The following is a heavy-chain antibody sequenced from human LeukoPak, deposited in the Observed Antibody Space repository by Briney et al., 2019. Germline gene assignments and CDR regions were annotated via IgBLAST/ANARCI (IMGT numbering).Heavy chain of an antibody. D-gene: IGHD1-1*01. J-gene: IGHJ4*02. V-gene: IGHV4-59*01. CDR1: GGSISSYY. CDR2: IYYSGST. CDR3: AREVGTGYFDY. Sequence: PSETLSLTCTVSGGSISSYYWSWIRQPPGKGLEWIGYIYYSGSTNYNPSLKSRVTISVDTSKNQFSPKLSSVTAADTAVYYCAREVGTGYFDYWGQGTLVTVSS.